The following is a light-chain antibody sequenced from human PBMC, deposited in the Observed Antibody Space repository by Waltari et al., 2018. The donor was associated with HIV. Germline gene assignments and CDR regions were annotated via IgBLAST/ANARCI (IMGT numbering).Light chain of an antibody. CDR2: EVS. J-gene: IGLJ3*02. Sequence: QSALTQPASVSGSPGQSITISCPGTKSDVGGYNYVSWYQQHPGKAPKLIIDEVSNRPSGISDRFSGAKSGNTASLTISGLQAEDEADYYCFSYRSSSTRVFGGGTKLTVL. CDR3: FSYRSSSTRV. CDR1: KSDVGGYNY. V-gene: IGLV2-14*01.